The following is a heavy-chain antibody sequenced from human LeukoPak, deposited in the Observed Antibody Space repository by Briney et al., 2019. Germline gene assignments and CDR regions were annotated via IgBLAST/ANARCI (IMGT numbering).Heavy chain of an antibody. Sequence: GGSLRLSCVASGFTVSSNYMSWVRQAPRKGLEWVSLIYSSDGAYYADSVKGRFTISRDNSKNTLYLQMNSLRAEDTAVYYCARDADSWGQGTLVTVSS. CDR2: IYSSDGA. V-gene: IGHV3-66*01. CDR3: ARDADS. CDR1: GFTVSSNY. J-gene: IGHJ4*02.